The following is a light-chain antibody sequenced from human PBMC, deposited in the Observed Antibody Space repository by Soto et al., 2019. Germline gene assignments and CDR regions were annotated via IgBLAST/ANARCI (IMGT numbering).Light chain of an antibody. V-gene: IGKV3-20*01. J-gene: IGKJ1*01. Sequence: EIVLTQSPGTLSLSPGERATLSCRASQSVSSNLAWYQQKPGQAPRLLIYAVSTRATGIPARFSGSGSGTEFTLTISRLEPKDFAVYYCQQYDSSPGTFGQGTKVDNK. CDR3: QQYDSSPGT. CDR2: AVS. CDR1: QSVSSN.